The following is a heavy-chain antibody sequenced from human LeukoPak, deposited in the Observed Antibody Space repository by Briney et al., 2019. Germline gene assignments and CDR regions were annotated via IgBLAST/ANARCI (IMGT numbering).Heavy chain of an antibody. J-gene: IGHJ6*03. CDR2: ISYSGTT. V-gene: IGHV4-39*01. Sequence: SETLSLTCTVSGGSINGSTHYWGWIRQPPGKGLEWIKTISYSGTTYFNPSLNSRVTISVDTSKNQFSLRLRSVTAADTAVYYCARVRFLEWLRLPHYMDVWGKGTKVTVSS. CDR3: ARVRFLEWLRLPHYMDV. CDR1: GGSINGSTHY. D-gene: IGHD3-3*01.